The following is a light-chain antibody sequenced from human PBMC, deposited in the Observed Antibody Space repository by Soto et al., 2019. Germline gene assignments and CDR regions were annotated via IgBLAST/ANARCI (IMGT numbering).Light chain of an antibody. CDR1: SSDVGGYNY. J-gene: IGLJ2*01. CDR2: NVS. CDR3: NSYTASRTLV. Sequence: QSALTQPASVSGSPGQSITISCTGTSSDVGGYNYVSWYQHHPGKAPKLLIYNVSDRPSGVSNRFSGSKSGNTASLIISGLQAEDEADYYCNSYTASRTLVFGGGTKFTVL. V-gene: IGLV2-14*03.